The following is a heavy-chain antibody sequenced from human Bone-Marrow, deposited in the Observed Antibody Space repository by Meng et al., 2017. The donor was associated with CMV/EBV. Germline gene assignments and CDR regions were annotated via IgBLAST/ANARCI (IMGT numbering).Heavy chain of an antibody. CDR3: ARGPDFWSGYYVPPFDP. J-gene: IGHJ5*02. Sequence: ETLSLTCAASGFTFSSYWMSWVRQAPGKGLEWVANIKQDGSEKYYVDSVKGRFTISRDNAKNSLYLQMNSLRAEDTAVYYCARGPDFWSGYYVPPFDPWGQGTLVTVSS. CDR1: GFTFSSYW. D-gene: IGHD3-3*01. CDR2: IKQDGSEK. V-gene: IGHV3-7*01.